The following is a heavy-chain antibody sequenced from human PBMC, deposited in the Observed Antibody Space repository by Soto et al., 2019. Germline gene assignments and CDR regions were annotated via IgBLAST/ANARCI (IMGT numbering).Heavy chain of an antibody. CDR1: GGSISSGGYY. V-gene: IGHV4-31*03. CDR3: ARAYGSGYMDV. Sequence: PSETLSLTCTVSGGSISSGGYYWSWIRQHPGKGLEWIGYIYYSGSTYYNTSLKSRVTISVDTSKNQFSLKLSYVTAADTAVYYCARAYGSGYMDVWGQGTTVTVSS. CDR2: IYYSGST. D-gene: IGHD3-10*01. J-gene: IGHJ6*02.